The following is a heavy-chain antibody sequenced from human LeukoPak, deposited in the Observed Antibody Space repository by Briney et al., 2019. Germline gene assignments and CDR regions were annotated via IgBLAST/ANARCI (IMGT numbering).Heavy chain of an antibody. Sequence: PSETLSLTCTVSGGSINSYYWSWIRQPPGKGLEWIGYIYYIGSTNYNPSLRGRATISVDTSNNQFYLKLSSVTAADTAVYYCARRGYSSDSNWFDPWGQGTLVTVSS. CDR3: ARRGYSSDSNWFDP. CDR1: GGSINSYY. V-gene: IGHV4-59*08. J-gene: IGHJ5*02. D-gene: IGHD6-19*01. CDR2: IYYIGST.